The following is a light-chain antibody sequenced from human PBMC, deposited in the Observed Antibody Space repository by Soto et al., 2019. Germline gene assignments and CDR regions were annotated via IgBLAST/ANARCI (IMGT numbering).Light chain of an antibody. Sequence: DLQMTQSPSTLSASVGDRVTITCRASQSISNWWAWYQQKPGKAPELLIYKESSLESGVPSRFSGSGSGTEFTLTISSLQPDDFATYYCQQYNSYSRTFGQGTKVEIK. V-gene: IGKV1-5*03. J-gene: IGKJ1*01. CDR2: KES. CDR1: QSISNW. CDR3: QQYNSYSRT.